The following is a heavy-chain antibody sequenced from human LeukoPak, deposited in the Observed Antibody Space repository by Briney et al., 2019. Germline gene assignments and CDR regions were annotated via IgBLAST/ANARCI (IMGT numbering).Heavy chain of an antibody. CDR3: ARQTGGSYFY. Sequence: GASVKVSCKASGGAFSSYAISWVRQAPGQGLEWMGRIIPILGIANYAQKFQGRVTITADKSTSTAYMELSSLRSEDTAVYYCARQTGGSYFYWGQGTLVTVSS. V-gene: IGHV1-69*04. D-gene: IGHD1-26*01. CDR1: GGAFSSYA. J-gene: IGHJ4*02. CDR2: IIPILGIA.